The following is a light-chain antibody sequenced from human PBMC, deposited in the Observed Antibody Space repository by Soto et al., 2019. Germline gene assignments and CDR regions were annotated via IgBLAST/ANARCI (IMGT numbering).Light chain of an antibody. J-gene: IGKJ1*01. CDR2: GAS. V-gene: IGKV3-15*01. CDR1: QTINNN. Sequence: VMTQAPATLSVSPGERATLSCRASQTINNNVAWYQLKDGQVPRLVIYGASTRATDIPARFSGSGSGTEFTLTISSLQSEDSAEYHCQQYNNWPQTFGQGTKVDIK. CDR3: QQYNNWPQT.